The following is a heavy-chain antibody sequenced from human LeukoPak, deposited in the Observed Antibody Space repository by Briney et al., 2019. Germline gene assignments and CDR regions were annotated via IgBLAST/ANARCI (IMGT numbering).Heavy chain of an antibody. CDR2: IYYTGTT. J-gene: IGHJ6*02. CDR1: GGSISSYY. D-gene: IGHD1-1*01. CDR3: ARHSGDGTISYYYYYGMDV. V-gene: IGHV4-59*08. Sequence: SETLSLTCIVSGGSISSYYWSWIRQPPGKGLEWIGYIYYTGTTNYNPSLKSRVTISVDTSKNQFSLKLSSVTAADTAVYYCARHSGDGTISYYYYYGMDVWGQGTTVTVSS.